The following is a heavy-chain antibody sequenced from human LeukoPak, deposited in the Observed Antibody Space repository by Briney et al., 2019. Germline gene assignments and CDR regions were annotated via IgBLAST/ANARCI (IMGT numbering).Heavy chain of an antibody. CDR2: IVVGSGNT. CDR3: AADLDSSGYFDY. J-gene: IGHJ4*02. D-gene: IGHD3-22*01. V-gene: IGHV1-58*02. Sequence: SVKVSCKASGFTFTSSAMQWVRQARGQRLEWIGWIVVGSGNTNYAQKFQERVTITRDMSTSAAYMELSSLRSEDTAVYYCAADLDSSGYFDYWGQGTLVTVSS. CDR1: GFTFTSSA.